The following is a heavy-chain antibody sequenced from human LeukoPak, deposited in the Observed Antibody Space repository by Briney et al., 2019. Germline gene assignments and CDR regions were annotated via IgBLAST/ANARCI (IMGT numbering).Heavy chain of an antibody. V-gene: IGHV3-20*04. D-gene: IGHD6-19*01. CDR3: ARADDSSGFGGPFDY. CDR2: INWNGGST. J-gene: IGHJ4*02. CDR1: GFTFDDYG. Sequence: RSGGPLRLSCAASGFTFDDYGMSWVRQAPGKGLEWVSGINWNGGSTGYADSVKGRFTISRDNAKNSLYLQMNSLRAEDTALYYCARADDSSGFGGPFDYWGQGTLVTVS.